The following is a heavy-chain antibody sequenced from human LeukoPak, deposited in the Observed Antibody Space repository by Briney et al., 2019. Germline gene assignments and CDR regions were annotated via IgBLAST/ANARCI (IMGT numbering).Heavy chain of an antibody. D-gene: IGHD3-9*01. CDR1: GYSFTSHA. CDR3: ARTFDDYYGMDV. V-gene: IGHV7-4-1*02. Sequence: ASVKVSCKASGYSFTSHALNWLRQAPGQGPEWMGWLNTNTGNPTYAQGFTGRFVFSLDTSVSTAYLQISSLKAEDTAVYYCARTFDDYYGMDVWGQGTTVTVSS. J-gene: IGHJ6*02. CDR2: LNTNTGNP.